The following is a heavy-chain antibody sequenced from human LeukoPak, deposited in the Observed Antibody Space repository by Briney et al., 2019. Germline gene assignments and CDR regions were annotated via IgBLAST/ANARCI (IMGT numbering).Heavy chain of an antibody. CDR1: GYTFTSYY. Sequence: ASVKVSCKASGYTFTSYYMHWVRQAPGQGLEWMGMINPSGGSTSYAQKFQGRVTMTRDTSTSTVYMELSSLRSEDTAVYYCARLADCSSSSCRSFDYWGQGTLVTVSS. V-gene: IGHV1-46*01. J-gene: IGHJ4*02. CDR3: ARLADCSSSSCRSFDY. CDR2: INPSGGST. D-gene: IGHD2-2*01.